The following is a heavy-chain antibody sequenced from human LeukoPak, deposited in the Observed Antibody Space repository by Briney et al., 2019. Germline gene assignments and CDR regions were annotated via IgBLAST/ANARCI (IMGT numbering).Heavy chain of an antibody. CDR3: ARDVIVVVPAARSTAVAWFDP. Sequence: PSETLSLTCTVSGGSISSYYWSWIRQPAGKGLEWIGRIYTSGSTNYNPSLKSRVTMSVDTSKNQFSLKLSSVTAADTAVYYCARDVIVVVPAARSTAVAWFDPWGQGTLVTVSS. CDR2: IYTSGST. V-gene: IGHV4-4*07. CDR1: GGSISSYY. J-gene: IGHJ5*02. D-gene: IGHD2-2*01.